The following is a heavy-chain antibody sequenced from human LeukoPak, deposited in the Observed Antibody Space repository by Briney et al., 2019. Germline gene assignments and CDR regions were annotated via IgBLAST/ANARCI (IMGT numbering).Heavy chain of an antibody. Sequence: SETLSLTCAVYGGSFSGYYWSWIRQPPGKGLEWIGEINHSGSTNYNPSLKSRVTISVDTSKNQFSLKLSSVTAADTAVYYCAKMSSSYNWFDPWGQGILVTVSS. V-gene: IGHV4-34*01. J-gene: IGHJ5*02. CDR2: INHSGST. D-gene: IGHD6-6*01. CDR1: GGSFSGYY. CDR3: AKMSSSYNWFDP.